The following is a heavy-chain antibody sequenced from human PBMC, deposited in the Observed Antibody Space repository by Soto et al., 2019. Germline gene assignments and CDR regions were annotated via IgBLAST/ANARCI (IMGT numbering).Heavy chain of an antibody. CDR3: ARQGIEYATLTYYYYYGMDV. V-gene: IGHV5-10-1*01. J-gene: IGHJ6*02. Sequence: PGESLKISCKGSGYSFTSYWISWVRQMPGKGLEWMGRIDPSDSYTNYSPSFQGHVTISADKSISTAYLQWSSLKASDTAMYYCARQGIEYATLTYYYYYGMDVWGQGTTVTASS. CDR2: IDPSDSYT. CDR1: GYSFTSYW. D-gene: IGHD2-8*01.